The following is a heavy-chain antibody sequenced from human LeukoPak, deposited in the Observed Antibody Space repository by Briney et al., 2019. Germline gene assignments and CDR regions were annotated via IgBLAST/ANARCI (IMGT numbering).Heavy chain of an antibody. D-gene: IGHD2-2*02. CDR1: GGSVSSGLYY. CDR2: IYYSGST. CDR3: ARGYCSSTSCYTRAWFDP. J-gene: IGHJ5*02. Sequence: SETLSLTCTVSGGSVSSGLYYWGWIRQPPGKGLEWIGSIYYSGSTYYNPSLKSRVTISVDTSKNQFSLKLSSVTAADTAVYYCARGYCSSTSCYTRAWFDPWGQGTLVTVSS. V-gene: IGHV4-39*01.